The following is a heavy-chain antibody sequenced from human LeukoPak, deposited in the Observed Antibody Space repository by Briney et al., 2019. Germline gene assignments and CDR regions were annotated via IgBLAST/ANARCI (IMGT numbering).Heavy chain of an antibody. D-gene: IGHD1-26*01. CDR2: IKPDGSEK. CDR1: GFTFSSSW. V-gene: IGHV3-7*01. Sequence: GGSLRLSCAASGFTFSSSWMSWVRQAPGKGLEWVTNIKPDGSEKYYVDSVKGRFTISRDNAKNSLFLQMNSLRAEDTALYYCARDTVGVTDYWGQGTLVTVSS. J-gene: IGHJ4*02. CDR3: ARDTVGVTDY.